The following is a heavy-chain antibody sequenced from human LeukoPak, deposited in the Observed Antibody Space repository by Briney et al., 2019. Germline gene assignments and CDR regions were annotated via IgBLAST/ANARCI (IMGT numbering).Heavy chain of an antibody. D-gene: IGHD3-3*01. CDR3: AKDPTADFYYYMDV. CDR1: GFTFSSYG. J-gene: IGHJ6*03. V-gene: IGHV3-30*02. Sequence: GGSLRLSCAASGFTFSSYGMHWVRQAPGKGLEWVAFIRYDGSNKYYADSVKGRFTISRDNSKNTLYLQMNSLRAEDTAVYYCAKDPTADFYYYMDVCGKGTTVTASS. CDR2: IRYDGSNK.